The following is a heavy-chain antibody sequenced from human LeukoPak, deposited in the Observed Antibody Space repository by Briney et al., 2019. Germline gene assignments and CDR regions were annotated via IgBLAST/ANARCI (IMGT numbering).Heavy chain of an antibody. J-gene: IGHJ4*02. D-gene: IGHD5-18*01. V-gene: IGHV3-30-3*01. CDR3: ASPVRAWIQTKTADFDY. Sequence: PGRSLRLSCAASGFTFSSYAMHWVRQAPGKGLEWVAVISYDGSNKYYADSVKGRFTISRDNSKNTLYLQMNSLIAEDTAVYYCASPVRAWIQTKTADFDYWGQGTLVTVSS. CDR2: ISYDGSNK. CDR1: GFTFSSYA.